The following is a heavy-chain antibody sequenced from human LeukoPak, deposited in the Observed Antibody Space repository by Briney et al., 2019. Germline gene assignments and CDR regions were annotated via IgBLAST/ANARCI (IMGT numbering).Heavy chain of an antibody. J-gene: IGHJ4*02. CDR1: GYISSSYG. CDR3: ARRERCCSGWYEDH. D-gene: IGHD6-19*01. V-gene: IGHV1-18*01. CDR2: ISGYNGDT. Sequence: ASVKVSCKAVGYISSSYGIRWVRQAPGQGLEWMGWISGYNGDTNYAQNLHDRLTMSTDTSTSTAYMELTSLRSDDTAVYYCARRERCCSGWYEDHWGQGTLVTVSS.